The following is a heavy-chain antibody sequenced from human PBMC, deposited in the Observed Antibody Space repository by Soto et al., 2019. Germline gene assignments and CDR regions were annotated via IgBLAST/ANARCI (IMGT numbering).Heavy chain of an antibody. Sequence: QVQLVQSGAEVKKPGASVKVSCEASGYTFIDYYMQWVRQAPGQGFEWMGRISPKSGGTNYAQKFQGRVTMTWDTSLNAAYMELSSLMSEDTAVYYCARPPGYISDWYYFDLWGQGTLVTVSS. D-gene: IGHD6-19*01. V-gene: IGHV1-2*02. CDR1: GYTFIDYY. CDR3: ARPPGYISDWYYFDL. J-gene: IGHJ4*02. CDR2: ISPKSGGT.